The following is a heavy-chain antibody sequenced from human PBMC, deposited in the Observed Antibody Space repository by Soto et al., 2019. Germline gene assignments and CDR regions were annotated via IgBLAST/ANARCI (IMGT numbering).Heavy chain of an antibody. CDR3: ARGKDIVLPGPNWFDP. CDR2: INPNNGDT. Sequence: ASVKVSCKASGYTFIAYYVHGVRQAPGQGLEWMGWINPNNGDTDYAQKFQGRVTMTRDTSIRTAYLELRSLISDDTAVYYCARGKDIVLPGPNWFDPWGQGTLVTVSS. D-gene: IGHD2-8*02. V-gene: IGHV1-2*02. CDR1: GYTFIAYY. J-gene: IGHJ5*02.